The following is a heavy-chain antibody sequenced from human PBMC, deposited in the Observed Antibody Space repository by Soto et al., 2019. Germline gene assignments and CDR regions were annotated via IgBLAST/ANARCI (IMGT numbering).Heavy chain of an antibody. CDR3: AHRDCGGGSCPFDY. Sequence: QITLKESGPTLVKPTQTLTLTCTFSGFSLSSSGVGVGWIRQPPGKALEWLALIYWDDDKRYSPSLKTRLTVTKYTSKNQVVFTMTDMYPVDTATYFCAHRDCGGGSCPFDYWGQGTLVPVSS. J-gene: IGHJ4*02. V-gene: IGHV2-5*02. D-gene: IGHD2-15*01. CDR2: IYWDDDK. CDR1: GFSLSSSGVG.